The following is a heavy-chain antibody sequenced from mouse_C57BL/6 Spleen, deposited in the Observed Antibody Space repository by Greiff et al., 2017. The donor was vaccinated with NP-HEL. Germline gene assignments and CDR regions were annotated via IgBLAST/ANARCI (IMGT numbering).Heavy chain of an antibody. CDR2: ISSGGEYI. J-gene: IGHJ3*01. V-gene: IGHV5-9-1*02. Sequence: SLEWVAYISSGGEYIYYADTVKGRFTISRDNARNTLYLQMSSLKSEDTAMYYCTRGGYYSWFAYWGQGTLVTVSA. CDR3: TRGGYYSWFAY. D-gene: IGHD2-12*01.